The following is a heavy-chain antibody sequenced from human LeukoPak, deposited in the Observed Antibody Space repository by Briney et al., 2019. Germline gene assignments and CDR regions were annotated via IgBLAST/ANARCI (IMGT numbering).Heavy chain of an antibody. Sequence: GASVKVSCKASGYTFTGYYMHWVRQAPGQGLEWMGWINPNSGGTNYAQKFQGWVTMTRDTSISTAYMELSRLRSDDTAVYYCARGVVVVPAAAAWLFRPAEKIYNWFDPWGQGTLVTVSS. D-gene: IGHD2-2*01. CDR3: ARGVVVVPAAAAWLFRPAEKIYNWFDP. CDR1: GYTFTGYY. J-gene: IGHJ5*02. CDR2: INPNSGGT. V-gene: IGHV1-2*04.